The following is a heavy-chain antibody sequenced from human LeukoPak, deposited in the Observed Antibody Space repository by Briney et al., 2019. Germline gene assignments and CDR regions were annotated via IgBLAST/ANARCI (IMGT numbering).Heavy chain of an antibody. CDR2: IYYSGST. CDR3: ARQNLYYYGSGSYNDY. V-gene: IGHV4-39*01. D-gene: IGHD3-10*01. J-gene: IGHJ4*02. CDR1: GGSISSSSYY. Sequence: PSETLSLTCTVSGGSISSSSYYWGWIRQPPGKGLEWIGSIYYSGSTYYNPSLKSRVTISVDTSKNQFSLKLSSVTAADTAVYHCARQNLYYYGSGSYNDYWGQGTLVTVSS.